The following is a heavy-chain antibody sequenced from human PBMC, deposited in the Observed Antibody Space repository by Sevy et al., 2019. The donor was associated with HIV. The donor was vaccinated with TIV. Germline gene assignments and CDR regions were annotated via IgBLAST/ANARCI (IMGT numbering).Heavy chain of an antibody. CDR3: VRADPAQHFDS. V-gene: IGHV3-30-3*01. CDR2: ISYDGSNK. J-gene: IGHJ4*02. CDR1: GFTFSSYA. Sequence: GGSLRLSCAASGFTFSSYAMHWVRQAPGKGLEWVAVISYDGSNKYYADSVKGRFTISRDNSKNTLYLQMNSLRSEDTAVYYCVRADPAQHFDSWGQGTLVTVSS.